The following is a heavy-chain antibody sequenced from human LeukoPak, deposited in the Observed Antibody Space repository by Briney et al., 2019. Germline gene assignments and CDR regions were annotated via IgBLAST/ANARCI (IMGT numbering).Heavy chain of an antibody. CDR3: AQGFSSGWYPY. CDR1: GFSVSSFG. D-gene: IGHD6-19*01. Sequence: AGGSLRLSCAASGFSVSSFGMSWVRQAPGKGLEWISAISLNGETTWYADSVKGRFTISRDNSKNTLYLQLTSLRAEDTAVYYCAQGFSSGWYPYWGQGSLVSVSS. J-gene: IGHJ4*02. CDR2: ISLNGETT. V-gene: IGHV3-23*01.